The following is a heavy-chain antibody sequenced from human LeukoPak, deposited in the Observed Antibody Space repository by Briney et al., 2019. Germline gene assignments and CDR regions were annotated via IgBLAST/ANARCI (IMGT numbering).Heavy chain of an antibody. CDR2: VSHSGRA. Sequence: PSETLSLTCAVYGGSFNGYYWSWIRQPPGKGLEWIGEVSHSGRANCNPSLKSRATITADTSKNQFSLKVTSVTAADTATYYCARHLTGERAFDIWGQGTLVTVSS. V-gene: IGHV4-34*01. D-gene: IGHD7-27*01. CDR1: GGSFNGYY. CDR3: ARHLTGERAFDI. J-gene: IGHJ3*02.